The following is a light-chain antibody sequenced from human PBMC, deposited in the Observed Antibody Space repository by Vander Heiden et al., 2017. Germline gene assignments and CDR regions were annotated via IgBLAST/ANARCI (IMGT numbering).Light chain of an antibody. J-gene: IGLJ2*01. V-gene: IGLV3-25*02. CDR3: QSADNSSTYPLV. CDR2: IDR. Sequence: SYELTQPPSVSVSPGQTARITCSADALPKQYAYWYQQKPGQAPVLVIYIDRERPSGIPERFSGSSSGTTATFIISGVQAEEEADDYCQSADNSSTYPLVFGGGTKLTVL. CDR1: ALPKQY.